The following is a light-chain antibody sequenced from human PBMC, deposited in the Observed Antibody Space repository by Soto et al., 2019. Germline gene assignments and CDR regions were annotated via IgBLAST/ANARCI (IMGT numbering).Light chain of an antibody. J-gene: IGLJ2*01. CDR1: SSDVGAYNY. CDR3: VSYTTSTTVA. Sequence: QSVPTQPASVSGSPGQSITISCTGTSSDVGAYNYVSWYQQHPGKAPKLMIYDVTNRPSGVSNRFSGSKSGNTASLTISGLQAEDEADYYCVSYTTSTTVAFGGGTKLTVL. CDR2: DVT. V-gene: IGLV2-14*01.